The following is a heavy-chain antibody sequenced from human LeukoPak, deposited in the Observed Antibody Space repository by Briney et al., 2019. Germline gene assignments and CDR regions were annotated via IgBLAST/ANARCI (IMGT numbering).Heavy chain of an antibody. J-gene: IGHJ4*02. V-gene: IGHV3-30*18. D-gene: IGHD6-13*01. CDR2: ISYDGSNK. CDR1: GFTFSSYG. CDR3: AKVSYSSRWYGDFGY. Sequence: GGSLRLSCAASGFTFSSYGMHWVRQAPGKGLEWVAVISYDGSNKYYADSVKGRFTISRDNSKNTLYLQMNSLRAEDTAVYYCAKVSYSSRWYGDFGYWGQGTLVTVSS.